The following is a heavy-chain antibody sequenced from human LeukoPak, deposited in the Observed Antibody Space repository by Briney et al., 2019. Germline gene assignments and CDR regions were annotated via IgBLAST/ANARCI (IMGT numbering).Heavy chain of an antibody. D-gene: IGHD4-17*01. CDR3: ARFYGVPGGWFDP. J-gene: IGHJ5*02. Sequence: GGSLRLSCAASGITISSNHMSWVRQAPGKGLEWVSVIYDGGSTHYADSVKGRFTISRDNSKNTLYLQMNSLRAEDTAVYHCARFYGVPGGWFDPWGQGTLVTVSS. CDR1: GITISSNH. CDR2: IYDGGST. V-gene: IGHV3-66*01.